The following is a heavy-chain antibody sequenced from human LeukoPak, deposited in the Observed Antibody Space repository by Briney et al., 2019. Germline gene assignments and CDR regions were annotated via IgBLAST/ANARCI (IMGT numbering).Heavy chain of an antibody. V-gene: IGHV3-20*04. CDR1: GFTFDDYA. CDR3: ARVSLMITFGGVIGWFDP. Sequence: GGSLRLSRAASGFTFDDYAMTWVRQAPGKGLEWVSAINWNGGSTGYADSVKGRFTISRDNAKNSLYLQMDSLRAEDTALYYCARVSLMITFGGVIGWFDPWGQGTLVSVSS. CDR2: INWNGGST. J-gene: IGHJ5*02. D-gene: IGHD3-16*02.